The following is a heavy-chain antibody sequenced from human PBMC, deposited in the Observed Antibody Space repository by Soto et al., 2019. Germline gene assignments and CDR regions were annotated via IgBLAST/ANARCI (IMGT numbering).Heavy chain of an antibody. Sequence: SLRLSCAASGFTFSNAWMSWVRQAPGKGLEWVGRIKSKTDGGTTDYAAPVKGRFTISRDDSKNTLYLQMNSLKTEDTAVYYCNTDSGSTYDFWSGYYPYYYYYMDVWGKGTTVTVSS. V-gene: IGHV3-15*01. J-gene: IGHJ6*03. D-gene: IGHD3-3*01. CDR1: GFTFSNAW. CDR3: NTDSGSTYDFWSGYYPYYYYYMDV. CDR2: IKSKTDGGTT.